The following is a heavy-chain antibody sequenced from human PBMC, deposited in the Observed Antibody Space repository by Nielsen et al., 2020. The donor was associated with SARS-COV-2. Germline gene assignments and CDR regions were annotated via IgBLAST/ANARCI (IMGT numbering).Heavy chain of an antibody. CDR3: GTGGSSYDFFDY. CDR1: GFTFDDYA. V-gene: IGHV3-9*01. Sequence: SLKISCAASGFTFDDYAMHWVRQAPGKGLEWVSGISWNSGSIGYADSVKGRFTISRDNAKNSLYLQMNSLRAEDTALYYCGTGGSSYDFFDYWGQGTLVTVSS. CDR2: ISWNSGSI. J-gene: IGHJ4*02. D-gene: IGHD5-12*01.